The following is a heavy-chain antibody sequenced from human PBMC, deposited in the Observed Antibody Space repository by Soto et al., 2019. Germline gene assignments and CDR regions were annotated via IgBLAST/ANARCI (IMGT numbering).Heavy chain of an antibody. CDR2: ISPDGTIV. CDR1: GFTFRNYW. CDR3: AEDYNGSNDS. V-gene: IGHV3-74*01. Sequence: EVQLVESGGGLIQPGGSLTLSCAASGFTFRNYWMLWVRQAPGQGLVWVSRISPDGTIVNYADSMKGRFSISRDNAKNTLDLQMTSMRAEPTAVYDCAEDYNGSNDSWGQGTLVIVSS. D-gene: IGHD1-26*01. J-gene: IGHJ4*02.